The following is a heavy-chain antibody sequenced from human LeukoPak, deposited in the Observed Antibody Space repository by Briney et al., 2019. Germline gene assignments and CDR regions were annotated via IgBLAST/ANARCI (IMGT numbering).Heavy chain of an antibody. Sequence: GGSLRLSCAASGFTFSSYWMSWVRQAPGKGLEWVANIKQDGSEKYYVDSVKGRFTISRDNAKNSLYLQMNSLRAEDTAVYYCTRMVRGVISAFDIWGQGTMVTVSS. D-gene: IGHD3-10*01. V-gene: IGHV3-7*01. CDR3: TRMVRGVISAFDI. CDR1: GFTFSSYW. J-gene: IGHJ3*02. CDR2: IKQDGSEK.